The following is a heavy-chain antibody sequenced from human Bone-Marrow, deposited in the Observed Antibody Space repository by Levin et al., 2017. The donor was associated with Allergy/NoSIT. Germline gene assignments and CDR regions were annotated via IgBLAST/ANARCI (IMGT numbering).Heavy chain of an antibody. CDR1: GGTFTTYL. CDR2: IIPMFGTP. CDR3: ARGVVVADTGNWFDP. Sequence: SVKVSCKSSGGTFTTYLFAWVRQAPGQGLEWMGGIIPMFGTPNYAQKFKGRVTISADESANTIYMELNSLGFDDSAVYFCARGVVVADTGNWFDPWGRGTLVTVSS. D-gene: IGHD6-19*01. J-gene: IGHJ5*02. V-gene: IGHV1-69*13.